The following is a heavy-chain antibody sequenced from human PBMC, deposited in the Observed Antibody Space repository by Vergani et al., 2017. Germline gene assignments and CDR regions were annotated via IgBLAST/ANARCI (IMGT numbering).Heavy chain of an antibody. V-gene: IGHV4-39*02. CDR3: ARDGGEYDKDALDV. J-gene: IGHJ3*01. CDR2: IYYSENK. CDR1: GGPITYGAFY. D-gene: IGHD2-21*01. Sequence: QLQLQESGPGLVKPSETLSLTCTVSGGPITYGAFYWGWIRKSPGKRLEWIGSIYYSENKFYNPALESRVTLSIDTTKNQFSLKLTSVTAADTAVYYCARDGGEYDKDALDVWGQGTKVTVTS.